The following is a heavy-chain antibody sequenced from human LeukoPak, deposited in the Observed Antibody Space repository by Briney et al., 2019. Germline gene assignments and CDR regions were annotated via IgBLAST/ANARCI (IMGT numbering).Heavy chain of an antibody. V-gene: IGHV3-53*01. J-gene: IGHJ5*02. Sequence: PGGPLRLSCVASGFSVSSVYMTWVRQAPGKGLEWVSVIYSGGSTYYANSVKGRFTISRDNSKNTLYLQVNSLRAEDTAVYYCAPGQGFGELSENWFDPWGQGTLVTVTS. CDR3: APGQGFGELSENWFDP. CDR1: GFSVSSVY. D-gene: IGHD3-10*01. CDR2: IYSGGST.